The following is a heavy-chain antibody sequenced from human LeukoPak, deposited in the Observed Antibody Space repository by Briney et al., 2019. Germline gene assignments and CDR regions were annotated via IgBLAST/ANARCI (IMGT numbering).Heavy chain of an antibody. CDR3: ARDFEAPSNC. Sequence: PGGSLRLSCAASGFTFSGYWMHWVRQAPGKGLVWVSRIKSDGSSTSCADSVKGRFIISRDNAKNTLYLQMNSLRAEDTAVYYCARDFEAPSNCWGQGTLVTVSS. D-gene: IGHD3-9*01. V-gene: IGHV3-74*01. CDR1: GFTFSGYW. J-gene: IGHJ4*02. CDR2: IKSDGSST.